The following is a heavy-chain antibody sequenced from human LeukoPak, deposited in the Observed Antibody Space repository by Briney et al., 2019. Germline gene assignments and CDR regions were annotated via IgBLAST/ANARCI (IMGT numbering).Heavy chain of an antibody. Sequence: GASVKVSCKASGGTFSRYPISWVRQAPGQGLEWMGGIIPIFYTPNYAQKFQGRVTMTEDTSTDTAYMELSSLRSEDTAVYYCATSPINDGDPSLSRHYYYYMDVWGKGTTVTVSS. J-gene: IGHJ6*03. D-gene: IGHD4-17*01. CDR2: IIPIFYTP. V-gene: IGHV1-69*06. CDR3: ATSPINDGDPSLSRHYYYYMDV. CDR1: GGTFSRYP.